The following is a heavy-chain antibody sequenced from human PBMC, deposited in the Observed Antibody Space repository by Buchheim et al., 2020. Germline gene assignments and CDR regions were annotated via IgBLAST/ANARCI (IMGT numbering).Heavy chain of an antibody. CDR2: VSYDGTNK. CDR3: ARDSGVVLTTIRPLDY. J-gene: IGHJ4*02. V-gene: IGHV3-30-3*01. Sequence: QVQLVESGGGVVQPGRSLRLSCAASGFTFSTYALHWVRQAPGKGLEWVAVVSYDGTNKYYADSVKGRFTVSRDNSKNTLYLQMNSLRAEDTAVYYCARDSGVVLTTIRPLDYWGQGTL. CDR1: GFTFSTYA. D-gene: IGHD2-21*02.